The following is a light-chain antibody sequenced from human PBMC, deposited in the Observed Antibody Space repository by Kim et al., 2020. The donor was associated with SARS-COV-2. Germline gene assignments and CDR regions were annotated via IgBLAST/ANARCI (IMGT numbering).Light chain of an antibody. CDR1: QSLVHSDGNTY. J-gene: IGKJ1*01. Sequence: DVVMTQSPLSLPVSLGQPASISCRSSQSLVHSDGNTYLNWFLQRPGQSPRRLIYKVSNRDSGVPDRFSGSGSGTDFTLIISRVEAEDVGIYYCMQGTHWPPWTFGQGTKVDIK. V-gene: IGKV2-30*02. CDR2: KVS. CDR3: MQGTHWPPWT.